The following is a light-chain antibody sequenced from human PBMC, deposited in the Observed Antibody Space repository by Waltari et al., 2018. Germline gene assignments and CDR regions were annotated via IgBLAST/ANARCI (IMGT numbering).Light chain of an antibody. Sequence: QPALTQPASVSGFPGQSITISCSGTSSDIGGYNYVSWYQQYPGKAPKLMIYDVNKRPSGFSIRFSGSKSGNTASLTISGLQTEDEAIYYCCSYTSSRTPVIGGGTKVTVL. V-gene: IGLV2-14*03. J-gene: IGLJ2*01. CDR1: SSDIGGYNY. CDR2: DVN. CDR3: CSYTSSRTPV.